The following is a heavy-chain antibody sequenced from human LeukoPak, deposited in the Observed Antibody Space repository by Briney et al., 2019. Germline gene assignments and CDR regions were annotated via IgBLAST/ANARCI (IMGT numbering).Heavy chain of an antibody. J-gene: IGHJ3*02. CDR1: GFTFSSYA. D-gene: IGHD2/OR15-2a*01. Sequence: GGSLRLSCAASGFTFSSYAMHWVRQAPGKGLEWVAVISYDGSNKYYADSVKGRFTISRDNSKNTLYLQMNSLRAEDTAVYYCASDYVEDLYEDIWGQGTMVTVSS. CDR3: ASDYVEDLYEDI. V-gene: IGHV3-30-3*01. CDR2: ISYDGSNK.